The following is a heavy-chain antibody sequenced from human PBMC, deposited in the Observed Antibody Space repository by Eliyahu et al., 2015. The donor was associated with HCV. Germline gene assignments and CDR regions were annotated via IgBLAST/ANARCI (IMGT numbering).Heavy chain of an antibody. J-gene: IGHJ4*02. Sequence: QVQLVESGGGVVQPGRSLRLSCAGSGFTFSNYVIHWVRQAPNKGLEWVAAISYTGSDKYYSDSVKGRFTISRDNSKNTLYLQMNSLRSDDTSVYYCAIIYRGNVDGWGQGTLVTVSS. CDR1: GFTFSNYV. V-gene: IGHV3-30*03. CDR2: ISYTGSDK. D-gene: IGHD5-12*01. CDR3: AIIYRGNVDG.